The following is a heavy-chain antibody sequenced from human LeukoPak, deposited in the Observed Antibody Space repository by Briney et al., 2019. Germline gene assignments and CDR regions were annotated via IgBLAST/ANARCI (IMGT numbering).Heavy chain of an antibody. CDR2: INHSGST. D-gene: IGHD2-2*01. Sequence: SETLSLTCAVYGGSFSGYYWSWIRQPPGKGLEWIGEINHSGSTNYNPSLKSRVTISVDTSKNQFSLKLSSVTAADTAVYYCARRAFWCSSTSCYANYFDYWGQGTLVTVSS. J-gene: IGHJ4*02. CDR3: ARRAFWCSSTSCYANYFDY. CDR1: GGSFSGYY. V-gene: IGHV4-34*01.